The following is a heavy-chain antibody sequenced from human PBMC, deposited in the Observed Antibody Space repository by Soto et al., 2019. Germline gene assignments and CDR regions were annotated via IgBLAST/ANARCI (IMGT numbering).Heavy chain of an antibody. J-gene: IGHJ4*02. CDR3: ARERSRYDRSGYYRPDY. Sequence: QVQLVQSGAEVKKPGSSVKVSCKASGDTFSNYAISWVRQAPGQGLEWMGGIIPILGTPTYAQKFQGRVTITADKSTSTAYMELSSLRYEDTAVYYCARERSRYDRSGYYRPDYWGQGTLVTVSS. D-gene: IGHD3-22*01. CDR1: GDTFSNYA. CDR2: IIPILGTP. V-gene: IGHV1-69*06.